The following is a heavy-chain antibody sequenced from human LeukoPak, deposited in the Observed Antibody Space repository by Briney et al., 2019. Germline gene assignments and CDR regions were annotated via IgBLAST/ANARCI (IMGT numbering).Heavy chain of an antibody. Sequence: GGSLRLSCAASGFTFSSYAMSWVRQAPGKGLEWVSAISGSGGSTYYADSVKGRFTISRDNSKNTLYLQMNSLRAEDTAVYCCAKGKLWFGELLSYFDYWGQGTLVTVSS. D-gene: IGHD3-10*01. CDR2: ISGSGGST. J-gene: IGHJ4*02. V-gene: IGHV3-23*01. CDR1: GFTFSSYA. CDR3: AKGKLWFGELLSYFDY.